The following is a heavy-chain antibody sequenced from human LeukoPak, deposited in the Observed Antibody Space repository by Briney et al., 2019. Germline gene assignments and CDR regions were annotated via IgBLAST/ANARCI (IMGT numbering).Heavy chain of an antibody. V-gene: IGHV4-39*01. J-gene: IGHJ4*02. CDR1: GGSISSSSYY. CDR2: IYYSGST. CDR3: ARGSYSSGWYFALDY. D-gene: IGHD6-19*01. Sequence: SETLSLTCTVSGGSISSSSYYWGWIRQPPGKGLEWIGSIYYSGSTYYNPSLKSRVTISVDTSKNQFSLKLSSVTAADTAVYYCARGSYSSGWYFALDYWGQGTLVTVSS.